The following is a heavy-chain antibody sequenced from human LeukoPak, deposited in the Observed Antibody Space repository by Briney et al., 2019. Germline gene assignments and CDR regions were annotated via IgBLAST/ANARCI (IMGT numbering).Heavy chain of an antibody. V-gene: IGHV1-2*02. D-gene: IGHD5-12*01. CDR2: INPNSGGT. Sequence: ASVKVSCKTSGYTFTCYYMHWVRQAPGQGLEWMGWINPNSGGTNYAQKFQGRVTMTRDTSISTAYMELSRLRSDDTAVYYCARDRVRGYSGYDAFDIWGQGTMVTVSS. CDR1: GYTFTCYY. CDR3: ARDRVRGYSGYDAFDI. J-gene: IGHJ3*02.